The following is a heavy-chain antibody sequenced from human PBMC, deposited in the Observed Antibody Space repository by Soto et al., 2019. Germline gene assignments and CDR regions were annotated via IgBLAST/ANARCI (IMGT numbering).Heavy chain of an antibody. Sequence: QVPLVQSGAEVKKPGSSVTVSCKASGGTFSSYAIHWVRQAPGQGLEWMGGIIPMYGTAKYAQRFQGRVTITADESPTTVYMERTILTPQDTAVSYCARVTSMVRGVIDNWFDPWGHGPLVTVSS. D-gene: IGHD3-10*01. J-gene: IGHJ5*02. CDR1: GGTFSSYA. CDR3: ARVTSMVRGVIDNWFDP. V-gene: IGHV1-69*01. CDR2: IIPMYGTA.